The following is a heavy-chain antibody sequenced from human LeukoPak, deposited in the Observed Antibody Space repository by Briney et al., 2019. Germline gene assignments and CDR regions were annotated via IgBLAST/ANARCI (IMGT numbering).Heavy chain of an antibody. CDR3: SSVGSHYDFWSGYSYWFDP. V-gene: IGHV4-59*11. J-gene: IGHJ5*02. CDR1: GGSISSHY. CDR2: IYYSGST. D-gene: IGHD3-3*01. Sequence: SETLSLTCTVSGGSISSHYWSWIRQPPGKGLEWIGYIYYSGSTNYNPSLKSRVTISVDTSKNQFSLKLSSVTAADTAVYYCSSVGSHYDFWSGYSYWFDPWGQGTLDTVSS.